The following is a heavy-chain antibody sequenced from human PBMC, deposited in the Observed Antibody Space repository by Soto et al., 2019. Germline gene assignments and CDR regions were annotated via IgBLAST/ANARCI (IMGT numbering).Heavy chain of an antibody. V-gene: IGHV1-69*06. CDR3: ARGTRPYYDSSGYRYYYYCGMDV. D-gene: IGHD3-22*01. CDR1: GGTFSSYA. CDR2: IIPIFGTA. Sequence: SVKVSCKASGGTFSSYAISWVRQAPGQGLEWMGGIIPIFGTANYAQKFQGRVTITADKSTSTAYMELSSLRSEDTAVYYCARGTRPYYDSSGYRYYYYCGMDVWGQGTTVTVSS. J-gene: IGHJ6*02.